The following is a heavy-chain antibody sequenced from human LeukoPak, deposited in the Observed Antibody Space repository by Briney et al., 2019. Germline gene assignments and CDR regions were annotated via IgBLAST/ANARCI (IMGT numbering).Heavy chain of an antibody. V-gene: IGHV3-23*01. D-gene: IGHD2-2*01. CDR2: ICSNDNNT. J-gene: IGHJ4*02. CDR1: GFTFSSYA. Sequence: HPGGSLRLSCAASGFTFSSYAMNWVRQAPGKGLEWVSAICSNDNNTYYAHSVKGRFTISRDNSKNTLSLQLNSLRAEDTAVYYCSKRTSSSCFRPPNYWGQGTLVTVSS. CDR3: SKRTSSSCFRPPNY.